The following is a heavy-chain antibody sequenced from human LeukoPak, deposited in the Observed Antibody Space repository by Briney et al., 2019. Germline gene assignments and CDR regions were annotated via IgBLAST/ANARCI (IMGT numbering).Heavy chain of an antibody. V-gene: IGHV1-69*05. CDR1: GGTFSSYA. CDR3: ARPGSGSYYYDY. Sequence: ASVKVSCKASGGTFSSYAISWVRQAPGQGLEWMGGIIPIFGTANYAQKFQGRVTMTRDTSTSTVYMELSSLRSEDTAVYYCARPGSGSYYYDYWGQGTLVTVSS. D-gene: IGHD3-10*01. J-gene: IGHJ4*02. CDR2: IIPIFGTA.